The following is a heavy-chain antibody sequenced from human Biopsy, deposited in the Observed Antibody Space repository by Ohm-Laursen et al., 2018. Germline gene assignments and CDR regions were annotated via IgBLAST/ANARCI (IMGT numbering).Heavy chain of an antibody. Sequence: GTLSLTCAVFGTSFNDYSWTWIRQPPGQGLEWIGEVNNSGSTNYNPSLKSRVTISVDTSKNQFSLKLSSVTAADTAVYHCARGRLRAVARFDYWGQGTLVTVSS. V-gene: IGHV4-34*01. D-gene: IGHD6-19*01. CDR3: ARGRLRAVARFDY. J-gene: IGHJ4*02. CDR1: GTSFNDYS. CDR2: VNNSGST.